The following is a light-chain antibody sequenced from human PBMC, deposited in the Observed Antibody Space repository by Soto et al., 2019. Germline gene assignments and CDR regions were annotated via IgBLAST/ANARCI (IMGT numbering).Light chain of an antibody. V-gene: IGKV1-27*01. CDR2: AAS. CDR3: QKYNSAPFT. Sequence: DIPMTQSPSFLSASVGDRVTITCRASQGISNYLAWFQQKPGEVPNLLIYAASTLQPGVPSRFSGSGSGTDFTLTISSLQPEDVATYYCQKYNSAPFTFGPGTKMDLK. J-gene: IGKJ3*01. CDR1: QGISNY.